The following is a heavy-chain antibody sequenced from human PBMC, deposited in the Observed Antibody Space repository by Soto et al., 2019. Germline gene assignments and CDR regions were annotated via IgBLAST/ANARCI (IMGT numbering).Heavy chain of an antibody. V-gene: IGHV4-30-4*01. CDR2: IYKSATT. D-gene: IGHD2-15*01. CDR1: GDSISSVDHF. Sequence: SETLSLTCSVSGDSISSVDHFWAWIRQPPGQALEYIGYIYKSATTYYNPSFESRVAISLDTSKSQFSLNVTSVTAADTAVYFCARGRYCLTGRCFPNWFDSWGQGTLVTVSS. J-gene: IGHJ5*01. CDR3: ARGRYCLTGRCFPNWFDS.